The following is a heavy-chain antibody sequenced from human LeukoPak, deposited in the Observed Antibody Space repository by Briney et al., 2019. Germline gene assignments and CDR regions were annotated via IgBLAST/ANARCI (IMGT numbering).Heavy chain of an antibody. CDR1: GDSISGSNW. CDR3: ARKGYGDYNRNFAY. CDR2: IYHSGST. V-gene: IGHV4-4*02. D-gene: IGHD4-17*01. J-gene: IGHJ4*02. Sequence: PSGTLSLTCAVSGDSISGSNWWSWVRQPPGKGLEWIGEIYHSGSTNYNPSLKSRATISVDKSKNQLSLKLNSVTAADTGVYYCARKGYGDYNRNFAYWGQGTLVTVSS.